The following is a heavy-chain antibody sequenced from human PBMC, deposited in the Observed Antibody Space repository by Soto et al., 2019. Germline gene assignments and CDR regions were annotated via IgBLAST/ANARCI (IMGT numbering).Heavy chain of an antibody. V-gene: IGHV3-11*04. CDR2: ISSSGSTI. J-gene: IGHJ6*02. CDR1: GFTFSDYY. Sequence: QVQLVESGGGLVKPGGSLRLSCAASGFTFSDYYMSWIRQAPGKGLEWGSYISSSGSTIYYADSVKGRFSISRDNAKNSLYLQMNSLRAEXXAXXXXXXXXXXXXXXXXXXGHGTTVTVSS. CDR3: XXXXXXXXXXXXX.